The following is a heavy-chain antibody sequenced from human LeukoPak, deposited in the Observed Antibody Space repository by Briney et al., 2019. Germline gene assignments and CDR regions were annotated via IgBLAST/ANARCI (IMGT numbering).Heavy chain of an antibody. V-gene: IGHV3-66*01. CDR3: ATGYSNGWQPRYFDY. CDR2: IYSGGGT. D-gene: IGHD6-19*01. Sequence: GGSLRLSCAASGFTFSSYSMNWVRQAPGKGLEWVSVIYSGGGTYYSDSVKGRFTISRDNSKNTLYLQMNSLRAEDTAVYYCATGYSNGWQPRYFDYWGQGTLVTVSS. CDR1: GFTFSSYS. J-gene: IGHJ4*02.